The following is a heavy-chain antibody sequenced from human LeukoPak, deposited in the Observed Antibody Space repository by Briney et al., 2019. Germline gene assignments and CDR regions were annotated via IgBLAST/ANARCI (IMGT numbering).Heavy chain of an antibody. V-gene: IGHV7-4-1*02. CDR2: INTDTGNP. D-gene: IGHD5-24*01. J-gene: IGHJ6*02. CDR3: ARDQEEMATIQRFNRGSYYYYYYGMDV. Sequence: GASVKVSCKASGYTFTSYAMNWVRQAPGQGLEWMGWINTDTGNPTYAQGFTGRFVFSLDTSVSTAYLQISSLKAEDTAVYYCARDQEEMATIQRFNRGSYYYYYYGMDVWGQGTTVTVSS. CDR1: GYTFTSYA.